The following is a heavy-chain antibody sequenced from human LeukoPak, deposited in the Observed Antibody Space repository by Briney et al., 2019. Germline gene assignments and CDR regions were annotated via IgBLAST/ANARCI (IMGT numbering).Heavy chain of an antibody. Sequence: GGSLRLSCAASGFTFSSYSMNWVRQAPGKGLEWVSSISSSSSYIYYADSVKGRFTISRDNAKNSLYLQMNSMRAEDTAVYYCARDRGDYFDYWGQGTLVTVSS. V-gene: IGHV3-21*01. J-gene: IGHJ4*02. CDR3: ARDRGDYFDY. CDR1: GFTFSSYS. CDR2: ISSSSSYI.